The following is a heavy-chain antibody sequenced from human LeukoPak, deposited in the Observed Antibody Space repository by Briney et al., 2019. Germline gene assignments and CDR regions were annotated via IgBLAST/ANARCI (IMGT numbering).Heavy chain of an antibody. CDR1: GGSISSGGYY. J-gene: IGHJ4*02. D-gene: IGHD2-2*01. CDR3: ARDSSAVDCSSTSCPQFDY. V-gene: IGHV4-30-2*01. Sequence: PSQTLSLTCTVSGGSISSGGYYWSWIRQPPGKGPEWIGYIYHSGSTYYNPSLKSRVTISVDRSKNQFSLKLSSVTAADTAVYYCARDSSAVDCSSTSCPQFDYWGQGTLVTVSS. CDR2: IYHSGST.